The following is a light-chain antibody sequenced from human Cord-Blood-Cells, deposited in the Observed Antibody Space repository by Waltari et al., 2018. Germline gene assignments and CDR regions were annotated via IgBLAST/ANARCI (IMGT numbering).Light chain of an antibody. Sequence: DIQMTQSPSTLSASVGDRVTINCRASQSISNWLAWYQQKPGKAPKLLIYKASSLESGVPSRFSGSGSGTEFTLTISSLQPDDFATYYCQQYNSYPYTFGRGTKLDIK. V-gene: IGKV1-5*03. CDR3: QQYNSYPYT. CDR1: QSISNW. J-gene: IGKJ2*01. CDR2: KAS.